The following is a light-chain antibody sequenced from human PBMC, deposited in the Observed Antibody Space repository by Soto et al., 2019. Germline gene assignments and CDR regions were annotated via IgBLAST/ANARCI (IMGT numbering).Light chain of an antibody. J-gene: IGKJ2*01. CDR2: WGS. CDR3: MQALQTPYT. CDR1: QSLLHSNGYNY. Sequence: DIVMTQSPLSLPVTPGEPASISCRSSQSLLHSNGYNYLDWYLQKPGQSPQLLIYWGSNRASGVPDRFRGSGSGTDFTLKLSSVEAEDGGVYYCMQALQTPYTFGQGTKLEIK. V-gene: IGKV2-28*01.